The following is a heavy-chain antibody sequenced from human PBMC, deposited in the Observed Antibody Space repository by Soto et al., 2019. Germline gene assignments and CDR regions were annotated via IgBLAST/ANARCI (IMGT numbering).Heavy chain of an antibody. CDR3: AKDLHYGASDF. CDR2: INTDGSST. CDR1: GFTFSNYW. Sequence: EVQLVESGGGLVHPGGSLRLSCAASGFTFSNYWMHWVRQVPGKGLVWVSRINTDGSSTGYAASVKGRFTISRDNAKSTLYVQMNSLRAEYTAVYYCAKDLHYGASDFWGQGTLVTVSS. V-gene: IGHV3-74*01. D-gene: IGHD4-17*01. J-gene: IGHJ4*02.